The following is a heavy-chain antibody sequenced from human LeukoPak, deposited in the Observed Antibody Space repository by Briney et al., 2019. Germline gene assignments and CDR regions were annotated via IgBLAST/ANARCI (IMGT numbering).Heavy chain of an antibody. D-gene: IGHD5-12*01. CDR1: GGTFSSYA. V-gene: IGHV1-69*04. J-gene: IGHJ4*02. Sequence: GASVKVSCKASGGTFSSYAISWVRQAPGQGLEWMGRIIPILGIANYAQKFQGRVTITADKSTSTAYMELSSLRSEDTAVYYCACNRVGYVAPVAETDYWGQGTLVTVSS. CDR3: ACNRVGYVAPVAETDY. CDR2: IIPILGIA.